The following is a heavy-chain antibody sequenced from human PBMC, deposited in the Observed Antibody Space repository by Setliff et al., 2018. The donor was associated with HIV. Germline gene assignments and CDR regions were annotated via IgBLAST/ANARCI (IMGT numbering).Heavy chain of an antibody. CDR2: IYYSGST. CDR1: GGSISSGGYY. D-gene: IGHD3-22*01. J-gene: IGHJ3*02. Sequence: SETLSLTCTVSGGSISSGGYYWSWIRQPAGKGLEWIGYIYYSGSTNYNPSLKSRVTISVDTSKNQFSLKLSSVTAADTAVYYCARDMMRWLVMVPGATRGYYDAPIWGHGTMVTVSS. V-gene: IGHV4-61*10. CDR3: ARDMMRWLVMVPGATRGYYDAPI.